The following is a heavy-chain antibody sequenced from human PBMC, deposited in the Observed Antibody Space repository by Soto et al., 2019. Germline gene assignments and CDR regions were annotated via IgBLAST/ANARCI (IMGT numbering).Heavy chain of an antibody. V-gene: IGHV3-21*01. CDR1: GFTFISYT. Sequence: GWALRLSCASSGFTFISYTMKWVRQAPGKGLEWVSSISSSGSYIHYADSVKGRFTISRDNAKNSLFLQMDSLRAEDTAVYYCARDVETSMDGLNYFDPWGQGTLVTVSS. CDR2: ISSSGSYI. J-gene: IGHJ5*02. CDR3: ARDVETSMDGLNYFDP. D-gene: IGHD5-18*01.